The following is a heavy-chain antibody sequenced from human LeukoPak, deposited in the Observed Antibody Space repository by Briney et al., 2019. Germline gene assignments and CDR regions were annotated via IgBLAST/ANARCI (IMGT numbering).Heavy chain of an antibody. CDR1: GYTFTGYY. Sequence: ASVSVSCKASGYTFTGYYLHCVRHAPGQGLEWMGCINPNSGEANYAQRFQDRVTMTWDTSISTAYMELSSLRSDDTAVFSCARLSGSGSPHYFDYWGQGTLLTVAS. J-gene: IGHJ4*02. D-gene: IGHD6-19*01. V-gene: IGHV1-2*02. CDR3: ARLSGSGSPHYFDY. CDR2: INPNSGEA.